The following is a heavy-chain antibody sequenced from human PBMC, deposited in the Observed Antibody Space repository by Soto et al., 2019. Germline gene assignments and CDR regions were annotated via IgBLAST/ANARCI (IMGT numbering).Heavy chain of an antibody. CDR3: SRAPFDSSGYYDH. CDR1: GFTFTRAS. CDR2: ISYDETNE. J-gene: IGHJ4*02. Sequence: GGSLRLSCAASGFTFTRASLSWLRQAPGKGLEWVAAISYDETNESYADSVKGRFTISRDTSKDKLFLQMNSLRPEDTAVYFCSRAPFDSSGYYDHWGQGARVTVSS. V-gene: IGHV3-30-3*01. D-gene: IGHD3-22*01.